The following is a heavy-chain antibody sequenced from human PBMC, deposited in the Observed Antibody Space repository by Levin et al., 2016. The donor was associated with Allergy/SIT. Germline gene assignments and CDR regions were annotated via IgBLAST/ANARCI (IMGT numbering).Heavy chain of an antibody. CDR1: GFTFDDYA. D-gene: IGHD6-19*01. CDR3: AKGQVAGIGSRYYGMDV. CDR2: ISYNSDNR. J-gene: IGHJ6*02. Sequence: SLKISCAASGFTFDDYAMHWVRQGPGKGLEWVSGISYNSDNRDYGDSVKGRFTISRDNAKNSLYLQMNSLRAEDTALYYCAKGQVAGIGSRYYGMDVWGQGTTVTVSS. V-gene: IGHV3-9*01.